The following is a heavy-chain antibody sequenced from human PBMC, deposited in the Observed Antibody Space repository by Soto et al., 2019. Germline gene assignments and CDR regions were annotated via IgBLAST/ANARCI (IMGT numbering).Heavy chain of an antibody. J-gene: IGHJ5*02. CDR1: GFTFNPYD. D-gene: IGHD2-21*01. Sequence: EVQLVESGGGLVKPGGSLRLSCAASGFTFNPYDMNLVRQAPGKGLEWVSSITTSSAYIYYADSLKGRITISRDNAKNSLFLQMTSLRAEDTAVYYCVMSGTARLLRHSWFDTWGQGTLVTVSS. V-gene: IGHV3-21*01. CDR3: VMSGTARLLRHSWFDT. CDR2: ITTSSAYI.